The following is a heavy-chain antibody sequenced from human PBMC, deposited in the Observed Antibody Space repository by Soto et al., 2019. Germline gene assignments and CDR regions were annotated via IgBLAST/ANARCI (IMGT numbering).Heavy chain of an antibody. J-gene: IGHJ6*02. Sequence: QVQLVQSGAEVKKPGSSVKVSCKASGGTFSSYAISWVRQAPGQGLEWMGGIIPIFGTANYAQKFQGRVTITADESTSTAYMELSSLRSEDTAVYYCELQWLVRESYYYYGMDVWGQGTTVTVSS. V-gene: IGHV1-69*01. CDR2: IIPIFGTA. CDR1: GGTFSSYA. D-gene: IGHD6-19*01. CDR3: ELQWLVRESYYYYGMDV.